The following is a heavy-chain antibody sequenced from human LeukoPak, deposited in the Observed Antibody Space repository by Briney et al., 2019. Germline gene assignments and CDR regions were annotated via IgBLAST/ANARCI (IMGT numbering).Heavy chain of an antibody. CDR3: ARDYGDYAHFDY. CDR2: ISSSSSYI. J-gene: IGHJ4*02. D-gene: IGHD4-17*01. Sequence: PGGSLRLSCAASGFTFSSYSMNWVRQAPGKGLEWVSSISSSSSYIYYADSVKGRFTISRDNAKNSLYLQMNSLRAEDTAVYYCARDYGDYAHFDYWGQGTLVTASS. V-gene: IGHV3-21*01. CDR1: GFTFSSYS.